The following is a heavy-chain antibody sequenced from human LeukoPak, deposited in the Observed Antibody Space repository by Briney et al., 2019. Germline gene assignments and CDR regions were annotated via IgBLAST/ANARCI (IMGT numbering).Heavy chain of an antibody. Sequence: ASVKVSCKASGYTFTNFFIHWVRQAPGQDLEWMGRINPNTGATNYGHMFQGRVSMTRDTSISTAYMELSRLRSDDTAVYYCARVNDYVWGRSFDYWGQGTLVTVSS. J-gene: IGHJ4*02. V-gene: IGHV1-2*06. CDR3: ARVNDYVWGRSFDY. CDR2: INPNTGAT. CDR1: GYTFTNFF. D-gene: IGHD3-16*01.